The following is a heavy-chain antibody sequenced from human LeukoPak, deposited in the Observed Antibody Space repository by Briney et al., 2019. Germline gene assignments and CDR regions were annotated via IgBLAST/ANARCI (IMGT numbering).Heavy chain of an antibody. CDR1: GFTFDDYA. CDR3: AKDMFSKCSGGSCYGFDY. V-gene: IGHV3-9*01. D-gene: IGHD2-15*01. J-gene: IGHJ4*02. Sequence: GRSLRLSCAASGFTFDDYAMHWVRHAPGKGLERVSGISWNSDSIGYGDSVKGRFTISRDNAKISLYLQMNSLRAEDTALYYCAKDMFSKCSGGSCYGFDYWGQGTLVTVSS. CDR2: ISWNSDSI.